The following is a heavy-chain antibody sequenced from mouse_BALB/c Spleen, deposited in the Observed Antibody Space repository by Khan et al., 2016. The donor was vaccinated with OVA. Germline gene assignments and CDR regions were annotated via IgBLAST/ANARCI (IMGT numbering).Heavy chain of an antibody. CDR3: ARLGLGYFDY. D-gene: IGHD3-1*01. Sequence: QVQLQQSGAELAKPGASVKMSCKASGYTFTSYWMHWVKQRPGQGLEWIGYINPSTGYTEYNQKFKDKATLTADKSSSTAYMQLSSLTSEDSAVYYCARLGLGYFDYWCQGTTLTVAS. J-gene: IGHJ2*01. CDR1: GYTFTSYW. CDR2: INPSTGYT. V-gene: IGHV1-7*01.